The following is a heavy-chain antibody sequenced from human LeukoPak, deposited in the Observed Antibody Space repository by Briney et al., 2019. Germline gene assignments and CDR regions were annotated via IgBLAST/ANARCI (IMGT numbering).Heavy chain of an antibody. CDR1: GYTFTGYY. J-gene: IGHJ6*02. CDR2: INPNSGGT. V-gene: IGHV1-2*02. D-gene: IGHD6-13*01. CDR3: ARVGYSSSPTWYYYGMDV. Sequence: ASVKVSCKASGYTFTGYYMHWVRQAPGQGLEWMGWINPNSGGTNYAQKFQGRVTMTRHTSTSTAYMELRSLRSDDTAVYYCARVGYSSSPTWYYYGMDVWGQGTTVTVSS.